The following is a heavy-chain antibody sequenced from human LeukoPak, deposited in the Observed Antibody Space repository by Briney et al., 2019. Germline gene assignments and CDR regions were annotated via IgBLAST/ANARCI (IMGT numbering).Heavy chain of an antibody. CDR2: IIPIFGTA. Sequence: ASVKVSCKASGYTFTSYGISWVRQAPGQGLEWMGGIIPIFGTANYAQKFQGRVTITADESTSTAYMELSSLRSEDTAVYYCASGGVGGALDYWGQGTLVTVSS. CDR1: GYTFTSYG. J-gene: IGHJ4*02. CDR3: ASGGVGGALDY. V-gene: IGHV1-69*13. D-gene: IGHD3-16*01.